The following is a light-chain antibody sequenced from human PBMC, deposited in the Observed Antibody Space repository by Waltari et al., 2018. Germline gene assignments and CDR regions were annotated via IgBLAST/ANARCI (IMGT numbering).Light chain of an antibody. CDR3: QQRSSWPPFT. CDR1: QSVGID. J-gene: IGKJ3*01. Sequence: EIVLTQSPATLSLSPGERATLSCRASQSVGIDLGWYQQKPGHASTLLIYDASIRAAGIPARFSGSGSGTDFTLAISSLEPEDFAVYYCQQRSSWPPFTFGPGTKVEIK. CDR2: DAS. V-gene: IGKV3-11*01.